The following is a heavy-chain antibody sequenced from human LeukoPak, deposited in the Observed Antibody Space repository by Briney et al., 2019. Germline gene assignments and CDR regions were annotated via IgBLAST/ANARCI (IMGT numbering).Heavy chain of an antibody. CDR2: IRYDGSNK. CDR1: GFTFSSYG. CDR3: AKVNWNDVVTAFDI. D-gene: IGHD1-1*01. V-gene: IGHV3-30*02. Sequence: GGSLRLSCAASGFTFSSYGMHWVRQAPGKGLEWVAFIRYDGSNKYYADSVKGRFTISRDNSKNTLYLQMNSLRAEDTAVYYCAKVNWNDVVTAFDIWGQGTMVTVSS. J-gene: IGHJ3*02.